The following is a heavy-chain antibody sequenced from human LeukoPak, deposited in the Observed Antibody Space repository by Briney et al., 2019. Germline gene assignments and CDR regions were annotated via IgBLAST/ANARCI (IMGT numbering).Heavy chain of an antibody. V-gene: IGHV1-3*03. D-gene: IGHD1-7*01. J-gene: IGHJ3*02. Sequence: ASVKVSCKASGYTFTSYAMHWVRQAPGQRLEWMGWINAGNGNTKYSQEFQGKVTITRDTSASTAYMELSSLRSEDMAVYYCARGNLNWNYLGGQRGRAFDIWGQGTMVTVSS. CDR3: ARGNLNWNYLGGQRGRAFDI. CDR1: GYTFTSYA. CDR2: INAGNGNT.